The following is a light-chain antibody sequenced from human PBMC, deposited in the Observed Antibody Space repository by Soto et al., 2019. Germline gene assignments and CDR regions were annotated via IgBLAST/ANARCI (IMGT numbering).Light chain of an antibody. V-gene: IGKV3-15*01. CDR1: QSVSTN. J-gene: IGKJ1*01. CDR3: LQHNSWPRT. Sequence: EIVMTQSPATLSVSPGERATLSCRASQSVSTNLAWYQQKPGQAPRLLIFGASTRATDVPARFSGSGSGTEFTHTISSLQSEDFAVYYCLQHNSWPRTFGQGTRLEV. CDR2: GAS.